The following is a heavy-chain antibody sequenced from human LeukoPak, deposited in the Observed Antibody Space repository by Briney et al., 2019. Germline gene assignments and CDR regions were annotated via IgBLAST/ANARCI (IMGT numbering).Heavy chain of an antibody. V-gene: IGHV1-69*06. CDR2: IIAIFGTT. CDR1: GGTFSNIV. Sequence: GASVNVSCKASGGTFSNIVISWVRQAPGQGLEWMGGIIAIFGTTNYAQKFQGRVTITADKSTRTVYMEMRSLRSEDTAVYYCARIVGSTGGESWGQGTMVTVSS. D-gene: IGHD1-26*01. CDR3: ARIVGSTGGES. J-gene: IGHJ3*01.